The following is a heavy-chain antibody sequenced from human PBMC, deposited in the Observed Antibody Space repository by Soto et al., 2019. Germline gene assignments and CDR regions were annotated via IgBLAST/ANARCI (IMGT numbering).Heavy chain of an antibody. V-gene: IGHV3-23*01. CDR2: IKNDGTST. CDR3: AQLGLMTFSHKHYFNH. D-gene: IGHD3-16*01. Sequence: GGSLRLSCAASGFTFSSYAMSWVRQAPGEGLEWVSAIKNDGTSTYYAASVEDRFTISRDNSKNTLYLQLNSLRAEDTAVYYCAQLGLMTFSHKHYFNHWGRGTLVTVS. CDR1: GFTFSSYA. J-gene: IGHJ4*02.